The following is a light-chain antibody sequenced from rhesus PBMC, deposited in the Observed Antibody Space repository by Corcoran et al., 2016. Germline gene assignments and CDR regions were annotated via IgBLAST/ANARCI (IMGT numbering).Light chain of an antibody. CDR3: QQYSSRPYS. CDR2: KAS. J-gene: IGKJ2*01. CDR1: QGISSW. Sequence: DIQMTQSPSSLSASVGDTVTIPCRASQGISSWLAWYKQKPGKAPKLLIYKASSLQSGVPSRFSGSGSGTDFTLPISSLQSEDFATYYCQQYSSRPYSFGQGTKVEIK. V-gene: IGKV1-22*01.